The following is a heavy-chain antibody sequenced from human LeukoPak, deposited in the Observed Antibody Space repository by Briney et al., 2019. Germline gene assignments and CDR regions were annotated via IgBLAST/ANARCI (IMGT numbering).Heavy chain of an antibody. CDR2: INPGGGST. J-gene: IGHJ4*02. CDR3: AGDNDFDY. Sequence: ASVKVSCKASGYTFTSYYIHWVRQAPGQGLEWMGIINPGGGSTSYAQKFQGRVTMTRDMSKSTVYMELSILNSEDTAVYYCAGDNDFDYWGQGTLVTVSS. D-gene: IGHD2-8*01. V-gene: IGHV1-46*01. CDR1: GYTFTSYY.